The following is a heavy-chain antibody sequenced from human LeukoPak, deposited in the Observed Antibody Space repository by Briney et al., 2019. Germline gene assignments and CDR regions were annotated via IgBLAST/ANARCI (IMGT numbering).Heavy chain of an antibody. V-gene: IGHV4-39*01. CDR3: ARQEWLLLRPYYFDY. CDR1: GGSISSSSYY. D-gene: IGHD3-22*01. Sequence: PSETLSLTCTVSGGSISSSSYYWGWIRQPPGKGLEWIGSIYYSGSTNYNPSLKSRVTISVNTSKNQFSLKLSSVTAADTAVYYCARQEWLLLRPYYFDYWGQGTLVTVSS. CDR2: IYYSGST. J-gene: IGHJ4*02.